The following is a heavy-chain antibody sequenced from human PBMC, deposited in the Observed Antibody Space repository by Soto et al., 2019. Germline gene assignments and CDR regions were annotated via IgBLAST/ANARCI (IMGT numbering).Heavy chain of an antibody. CDR1: GGSISSYY. J-gene: IGHJ5*02. CDR3: ATDRAVVTDTTRTPGWGYP. V-gene: IGHV4-59*01. CDR2: IYYSGST. D-gene: IGHD2-21*02. Sequence: SETLSLTCTVSGGSISSYYWSWIRQPPGKGLEWIGYIYYSGSTNYNPSLKSRVTISVDTSKNQFSLKLSSVTAADTAVYYCATDRAVVTDTTRTPGWGYPCGQGTLVTVS.